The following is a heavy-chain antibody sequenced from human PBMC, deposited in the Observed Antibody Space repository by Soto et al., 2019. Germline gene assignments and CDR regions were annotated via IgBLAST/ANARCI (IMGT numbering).Heavy chain of an antibody. Sequence: GLEWMGGIIPIFGTANYAQKFQGRVTITADESTSTAYMELSSLRSEDTAVYYCARFTPSLAPVVTASAEFEYWGHRSLVTV. CDR3: ARFTPSLAPVVTASAEFEY. D-gene: IGHD2-21*02. J-gene: IGHJ4*01. V-gene: IGHV1-69*01. CDR2: IIPIFGTA.